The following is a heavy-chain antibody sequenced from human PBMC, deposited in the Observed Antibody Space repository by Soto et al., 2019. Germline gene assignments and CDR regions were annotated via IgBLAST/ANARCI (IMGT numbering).Heavy chain of an antibody. Sequence: GGSLRLSCAASGFTFSSYAMHWVRQAPGKGLEWVAVISYDGSNKYYADSVKGRFTISRDNSKNTLYLQMNSLRAEDTAVYYCARGSPNWGFTQAVYWYFDLWGRGTLVTVSS. V-gene: IGHV3-30-3*01. J-gene: IGHJ2*01. CDR3: ARGSPNWGFTQAVYWYFDL. CDR1: GFTFSSYA. D-gene: IGHD7-27*01. CDR2: ISYDGSNK.